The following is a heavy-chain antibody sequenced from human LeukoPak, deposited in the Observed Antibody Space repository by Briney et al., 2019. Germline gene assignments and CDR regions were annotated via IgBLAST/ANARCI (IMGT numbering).Heavy chain of an antibody. Sequence: GGSLRLSCAASGFTFSSYWMHWVRQAPGKGLVWVSRINSDGSSTSYADSVKGRFTISRDNAKNTLYLQMNSLRAEDTAVYYCARVSSGWQNWFDPWGQGTLVTVS. CDR3: ARVSSGWQNWFDP. V-gene: IGHV3-74*01. D-gene: IGHD6-19*01. CDR2: INSDGSST. J-gene: IGHJ5*02. CDR1: GFTFSSYW.